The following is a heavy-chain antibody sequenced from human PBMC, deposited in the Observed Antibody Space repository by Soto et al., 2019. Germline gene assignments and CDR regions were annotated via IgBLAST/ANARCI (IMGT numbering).Heavy chain of an antibody. CDR2: ISYDGSNK. D-gene: IGHD3-16*01. V-gene: IGHV3-30*18. CDR1: GFTFSSYG. J-gene: IGHJ5*02. CDR3: AKDLGGYNWFDP. Sequence: LRLSCAASGFTFSSYGMHWVRQAPGKGLEWVAVISYDGSNKYYADSVKGRFTISRDNSKNTLYLQMNSLRAEDTAVYYCAKDLGGYNWFDPWGQGTLVTVSS.